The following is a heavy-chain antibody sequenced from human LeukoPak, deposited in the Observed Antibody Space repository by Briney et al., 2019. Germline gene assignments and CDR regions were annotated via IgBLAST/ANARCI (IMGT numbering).Heavy chain of an antibody. D-gene: IGHD3-22*01. J-gene: IGHJ4*02. Sequence: SETLSLTCTVSGGSISSHYWSWIRQPPGKGLEWIGEINHSGSTNYNPSLKSRVTISVDTSKNQFSLKLSSVTAADTAVYYCARGPRYYYDSSGYCFDYWGQGTLVTVSS. CDR3: ARGPRYYYDSSGYCFDY. CDR2: INHSGST. V-gene: IGHV4-34*01. CDR1: GGSISSHY.